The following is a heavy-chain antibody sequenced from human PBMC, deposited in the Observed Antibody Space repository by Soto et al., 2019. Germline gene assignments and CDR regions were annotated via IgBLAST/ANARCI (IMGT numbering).Heavy chain of an antibody. Sequence: QVQLVQSGAAVKKPGASVKVSCTASGFSFTGYYIHWLRQAPGQGLEWMGWINAHSGGTEYAQKFQGRVTLTRDTSIATAYLTLTSLTSDDTALYYCAKDLTRQLAYWLDPWCQRTQVTVSS. D-gene: IGHD6-6*01. CDR2: INAHSGGT. CDR3: AKDLTRQLAYWLDP. V-gene: IGHV1-2*02. J-gene: IGHJ5*02. CDR1: GFSFTGYY.